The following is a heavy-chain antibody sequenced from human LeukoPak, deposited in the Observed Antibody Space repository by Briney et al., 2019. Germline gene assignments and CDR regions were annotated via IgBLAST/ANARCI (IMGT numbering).Heavy chain of an antibody. CDR2: VNHSGST. CDR1: SGSFSGYS. Sequence: SAETLSLTCAVYSGSFSGYSWTWIRQSPGGGLEWIGEVNHSGSTNYNPSLKSRVTISVDTSENQFSLKMRSVTTADTAVYYCARRITMVRGRRTDAFDIWGQGTMVTVSS. CDR3: ARRITMVRGRRTDAFDI. J-gene: IGHJ3*02. V-gene: IGHV4-34*01. D-gene: IGHD3-10*01.